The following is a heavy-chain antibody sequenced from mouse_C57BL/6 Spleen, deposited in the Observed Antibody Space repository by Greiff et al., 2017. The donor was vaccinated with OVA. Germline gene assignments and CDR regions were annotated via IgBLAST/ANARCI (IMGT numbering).Heavy chain of an antibody. J-gene: IGHJ4*01. Sequence: VQLQESGAELVKPGASVKLSCKASGYTFTEYTIHWVKQRSGQGLAWIGWFYPGSGSIKYNEKFKDKATLTADQSSSTVYMELSRLTSEDSAVYFCARHEGDGYLYYYAMDYWGQGTSVTVSS. CDR2: FYPGSGSI. V-gene: IGHV1-62-2*01. D-gene: IGHD2-3*01. CDR1: GYTFTEYT. CDR3: ARHEGDGYLYYYAMDY.